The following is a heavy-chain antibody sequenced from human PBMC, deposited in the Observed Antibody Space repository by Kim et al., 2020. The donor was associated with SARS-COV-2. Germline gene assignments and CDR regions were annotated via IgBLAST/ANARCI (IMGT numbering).Heavy chain of an antibody. Sequence: SAKGFTGRFVFSLDTPVSTAYLQISSLKAEDTAVYYCAREGLWELLAFDIWGQGTMVTVSS. D-gene: IGHD1-26*01. V-gene: IGHV7-4-1*02. CDR3: AREGLWELLAFDI. J-gene: IGHJ3*02.